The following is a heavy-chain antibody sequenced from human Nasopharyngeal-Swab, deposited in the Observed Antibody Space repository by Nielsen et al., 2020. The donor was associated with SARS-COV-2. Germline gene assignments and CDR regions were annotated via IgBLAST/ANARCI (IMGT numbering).Heavy chain of an antibody. Sequence: SCAASGFTFSSYGMHWVRQAPGKGLEWVAVISYDGSNKYYADSVKGRFTISRDNSKNTLYLQMNSLRAEDTAVYYCAKTKRYCSGGSCYRSDYWGQGTLVTVSS. CDR1: GFTFSSYG. CDR3: AKTKRYCSGGSCYRSDY. J-gene: IGHJ4*02. V-gene: IGHV3-30*18. CDR2: ISYDGSNK. D-gene: IGHD2-15*01.